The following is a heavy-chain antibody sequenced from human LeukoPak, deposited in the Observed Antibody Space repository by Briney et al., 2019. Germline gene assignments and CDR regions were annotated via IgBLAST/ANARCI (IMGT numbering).Heavy chain of an antibody. CDR3: ARPAYLSGSYYFDF. V-gene: IGHV4-4*09. D-gene: IGHD1-26*01. Sequence: SETLSLTCTVSGGSISSYYWSWIRQPPGKGLEWIGYIYTSGSTNYNPSLKSRVTISVDTSKNQFSLKLSSVTAADTAVYYCARPAYLSGSYYFDFWGQGTLVTVSS. CDR2: IYTSGST. J-gene: IGHJ4*02. CDR1: GGSISSYY.